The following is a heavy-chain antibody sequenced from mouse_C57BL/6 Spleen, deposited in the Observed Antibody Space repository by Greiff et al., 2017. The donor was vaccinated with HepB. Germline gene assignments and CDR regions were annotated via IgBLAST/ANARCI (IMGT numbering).Heavy chain of an antibody. CDR1: GYTFTDYY. V-gene: IGHV1-19*01. CDR3: ARPGTGYFDY. Sequence: EVQLQQSGPVLVKPGASVKMSCKASGYTFTDYYMNWVKQSHGKSLEWIGVINPYNGGTSYNQKFKGKATLTVDKSSLTAYIELNSLTSEDSAVYYWARPGTGYFDYWGQGTTLTVSS. D-gene: IGHD4-1*01. J-gene: IGHJ2*01. CDR2: INPYNGGT.